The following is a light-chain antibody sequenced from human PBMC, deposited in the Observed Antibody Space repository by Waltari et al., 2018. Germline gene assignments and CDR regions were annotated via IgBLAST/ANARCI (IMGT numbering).Light chain of an antibody. CDR1: SSDVGAYNY. V-gene: IGLV2-14*03. Sequence: QSALTQPASVSGSPGQSITLPCTGTSSDVGAYNYVSWYQQHPGKAPKLIISDFSDPPSGFSNRFSGSKSGNPASLTISGLQAEDEADYFCMSYTSSSSWIFGGGTKLTVL. J-gene: IGLJ2*01. CDR3: MSYTSSSSWI. CDR2: DFS.